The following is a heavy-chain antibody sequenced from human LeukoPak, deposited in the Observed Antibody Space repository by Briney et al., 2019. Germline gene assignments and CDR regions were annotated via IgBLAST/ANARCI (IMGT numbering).Heavy chain of an antibody. CDR2: TFYRSKWYY. V-gene: IGHV6-1*01. CDR1: GDSVYSNSAA. D-gene: IGHD6-19*01. CDR3: ARAFRAISGWRKYDY. J-gene: IGHJ4*02. Sequence: SQTLSLTCAISGDSVYSNSAAWNWIRQSPSRGLEWLGRTFYRSKWYYDYEVSVKSRINISPDTSKNQFSLQLSSVTPEDTAVYSCARAFRAISGWRKYDYWGQGILVTVSS.